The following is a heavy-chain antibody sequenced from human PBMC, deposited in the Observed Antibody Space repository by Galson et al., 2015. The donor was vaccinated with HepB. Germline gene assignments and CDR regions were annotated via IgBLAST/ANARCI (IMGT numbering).Heavy chain of an antibody. Sequence: SVKVSCKASGGRFSGHAICWLRQAPGQGLEWMGGTIPMSGTIKYAQKFQGRVTITADESTSTAYMELSSLRSEDTAVYYCSRALQYQRMGYYYYAMDVWGQGTTVTVSS. CDR1: GGRFSGHA. J-gene: IGHJ6*01. D-gene: IGHD4-11*01. CDR2: TIPMSGTI. CDR3: SRALQYQRMGYYYYAMDV. V-gene: IGHV1-69*13.